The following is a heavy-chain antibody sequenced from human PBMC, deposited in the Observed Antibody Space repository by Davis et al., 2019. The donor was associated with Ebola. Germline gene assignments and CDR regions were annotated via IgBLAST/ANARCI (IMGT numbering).Heavy chain of an antibody. Sequence: GGSLRLSCAASGFTFSSYAMSWVSQAPGKGLEWVSAISGSGGSTYYADSVKGRFTISRDNSKNTLYLQMNSLRAEDTAVYYCAKAREIRFLEWLFLDYWGQGTLVTVSS. CDR2: ISGSGGST. CDR1: GFTFSSYA. CDR3: AKAREIRFLEWLFLDY. D-gene: IGHD3-3*01. V-gene: IGHV3-23*01. J-gene: IGHJ4*02.